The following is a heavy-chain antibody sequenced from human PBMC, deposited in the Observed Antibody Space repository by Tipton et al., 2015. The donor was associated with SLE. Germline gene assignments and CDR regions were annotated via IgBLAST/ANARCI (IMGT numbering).Heavy chain of an antibody. CDR1: DFIFSAYS. CDR2: ISSDGTST. CDR3: ARGHWGLDY. D-gene: IGHD7-27*01. Sequence: SLRLSCAASDFIFSAYSMNWVRQAPGKGLEWVSSISSDGTSTYYADSIKGRFTISRDNAKKSLYLQMNSLSAEDTAVYYCARGHWGLDYWGQGTLVTVSS. J-gene: IGHJ4*02. V-gene: IGHV3-21*01.